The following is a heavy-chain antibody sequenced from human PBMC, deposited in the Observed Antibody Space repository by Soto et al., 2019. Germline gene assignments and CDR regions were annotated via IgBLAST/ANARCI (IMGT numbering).Heavy chain of an antibody. Sequence: PSETLSLTCTVSGGSIRSHYWSWIRQPAGKGLEWIGRIYLSGNTKINPSLKNRVTMSVDASKNQFSLNLKSVTAADTAVYYCAKELKPYNSGWYFTLSGGQGTLVTVSS. V-gene: IGHV4-4*07. CDR3: AKELKPYNSGWYFTLS. J-gene: IGHJ4*02. D-gene: IGHD6-19*01. CDR2: IYLSGNT. CDR1: GGSIRSHY.